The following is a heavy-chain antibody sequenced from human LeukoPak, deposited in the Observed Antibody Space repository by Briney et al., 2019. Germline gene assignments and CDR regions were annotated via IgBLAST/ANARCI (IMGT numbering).Heavy chain of an antibody. CDR2: ISAYNGNT. D-gene: IGHD3-22*01. CDR3: AREGYYYDSSGYYYVYDY. V-gene: IGHV1-18*01. CDR1: GYTFTSYV. Sequence: ASVKVSCKASGYTFTSYVISWVRQAPGQGLEWMGWISAYNGNTNYAQKLQGRVTMTTDTSTSTAYMELRSLRSDDTAVYYCAREGYYYDSSGYYYVYDYWGQGTLVTVSS. J-gene: IGHJ4*02.